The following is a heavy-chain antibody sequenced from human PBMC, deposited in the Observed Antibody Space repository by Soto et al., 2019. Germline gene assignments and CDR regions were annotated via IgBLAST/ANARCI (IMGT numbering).Heavy chain of an antibody. CDR2: ISPYNGNT. J-gene: IGHJ4*02. V-gene: IGHV1-18*04. Sequence: QVQLVQSGAEVKKPGASVKVSCKTSGYTFTSYGISWVRQAPGQGLEWMGWISPYNGNTSYAQKLQGRVTMTTDTSTNTAYMELRCLRSDDTAVYYCAMYSRSILDYWGQGTLVTVSS. D-gene: IGHD6-13*01. CDR3: AMYSRSILDY. CDR1: GYTFTSYG.